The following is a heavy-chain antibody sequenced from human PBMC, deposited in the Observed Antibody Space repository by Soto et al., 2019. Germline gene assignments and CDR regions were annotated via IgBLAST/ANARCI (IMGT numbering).Heavy chain of an antibody. CDR3: TTSQWIRGIIKLPYYFDY. CDR1: GFTFSNAW. V-gene: IGHV3-15*05. CDR2: IKSKTDGGTT. D-gene: IGHD3-10*01. Sequence: EVQLVESGGGLVQPGGSLRLSCAASGFTFSNAWMSWVRQAPGKGLEWVGRIKSKTDGGTTDYAAPVKDRFTISSDDSKNSLYLQMNSLRTEDTAVYYCTTSQWIRGIIKLPYYFDYWGQGALVTVSS. J-gene: IGHJ4*02.